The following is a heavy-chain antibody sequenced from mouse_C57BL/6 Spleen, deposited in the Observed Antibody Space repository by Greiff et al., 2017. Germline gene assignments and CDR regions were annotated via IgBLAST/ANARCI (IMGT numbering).Heavy chain of an antibody. V-gene: IGHV1-82*01. CDR3: ARVRGGSSFYAMDY. CDR2: IYPGDGDT. CDR1: GYAFSSSW. J-gene: IGHJ4*01. D-gene: IGHD1-1*01. Sequence: QVQLQQSGPELVKPEASVKISCKASGYAFSSSWMNWVKQRPGKGLEWIGRIYPGDGDTNYNGKFKGKATLTADKSSSTAYMQLSSLTSEDSAVYFCARVRGGSSFYAMDYWGQGTSVTVSS.